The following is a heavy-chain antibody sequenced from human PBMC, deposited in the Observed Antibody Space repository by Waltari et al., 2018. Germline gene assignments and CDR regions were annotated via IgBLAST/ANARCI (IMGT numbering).Heavy chain of an antibody. V-gene: IGHV3-48*03. CDR1: GFPFRRYE. D-gene: IGHD3-22*01. Sequence: EAQLVASGGGLVQPGGSLRLSYAATGFPFRRYEMHCVRPPPGQGLEWVSYISSSGSTRYYADSVKGRFTISRDNAKNSLYLQMNSLRAEDTAVYYCAREKEDYYDSSGDAFDIWGQGTMVTVSS. CDR2: ISSSGSTR. CDR3: AREKEDYYDSSGDAFDI. J-gene: IGHJ3*02.